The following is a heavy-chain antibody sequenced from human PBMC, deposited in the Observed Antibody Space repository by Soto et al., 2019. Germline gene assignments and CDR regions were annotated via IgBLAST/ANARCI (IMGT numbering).Heavy chain of an antibody. V-gene: IGHV1-3*01. CDR2: INAGNGNT. CDR1: GYTFTNYG. Sequence: SVKVSCKASGYTFTNYGISWVRQAPGQRLEWMGWINAGNGNTKYSQKFQGRVTITRDTSASTAYMELSSLRSEDTAVYYCARSIVVVTALDYWGQGTQVTVSS. J-gene: IGHJ4*02. CDR3: ARSIVVVTALDY. D-gene: IGHD2-21*02.